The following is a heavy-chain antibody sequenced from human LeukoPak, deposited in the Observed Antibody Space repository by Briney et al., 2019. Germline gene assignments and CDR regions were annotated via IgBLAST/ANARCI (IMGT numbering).Heavy chain of an antibody. CDR1: GDSVSSNSAA. CDR2: TFCRSKCYK. Sequence: SQTLSLTCAISGDSVSSNSAAWNWIRQSPSRGLDWLGRTFCRSKCYKEYAVSVKSRITINPDTSKNQCSLQLNSVTPEDTAVYYCARVGSGWQKGFDYWGQGTLVTVSS. CDR3: ARVGSGWQKGFDY. V-gene: IGHV6-1*01. J-gene: IGHJ4*02. D-gene: IGHD6-19*01.